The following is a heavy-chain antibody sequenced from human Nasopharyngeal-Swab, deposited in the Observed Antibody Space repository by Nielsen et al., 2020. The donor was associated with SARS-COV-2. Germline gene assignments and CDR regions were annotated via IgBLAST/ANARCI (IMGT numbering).Heavy chain of an antibody. D-gene: IGHD6-19*01. CDR3: ARDGPWLVNGPAGFDY. V-gene: IGHV4-39*07. CDR1: GGSISSSSYY. J-gene: IGHJ4*02. Sequence: SETLSLTCTVSGGSISSSSYYWGWIRQPPGKGLEWIGSIYYSGSTYYNPSLKSRVTISVDTSKNQFSLKLSSVTAADTAVYYCARDGPWLVNGPAGFDYWGQGTLVTVSS. CDR2: IYYSGST.